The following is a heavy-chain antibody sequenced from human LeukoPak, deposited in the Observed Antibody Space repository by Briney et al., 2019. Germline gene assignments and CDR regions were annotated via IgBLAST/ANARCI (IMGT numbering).Heavy chain of an antibody. V-gene: IGHV1-46*01. J-gene: IGHJ4*02. CDR1: GYTFTGYY. Sequence: ASVKVSCKASGYTFTGYYMHWVRQAPRQGLEWMGIINPSGGSTSYAQKFQGRVTMTRDTSTSTVYMALSSLRSEDTAVYYCARTYYYDSSGYYASFDYWGQGTLVTVSS. CDR3: ARTYYYDSSGYYASFDY. CDR2: INPSGGST. D-gene: IGHD3-22*01.